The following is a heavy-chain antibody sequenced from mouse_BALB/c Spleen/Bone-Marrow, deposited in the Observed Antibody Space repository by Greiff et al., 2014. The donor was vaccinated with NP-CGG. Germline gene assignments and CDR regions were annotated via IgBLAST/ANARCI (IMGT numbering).Heavy chain of an antibody. CDR1: GYTFTSYW. CDR3: TGGNYPYYFDY. D-gene: IGHD2-1*01. V-gene: IGHV1-69*02. CDR2: IYPSNNYT. J-gene: IGHJ2*01. Sequence: QVQLQQSGAELVRPGASVKLSCKASGYTFTSYWTNWVKQRPGQGLEWIGNIYPSNNYTNYNQKFKDKATLTVDKSSSTAYMQLSSPTSEDSAVYYCTGGNYPYYFDYWGQGTTLTVSS.